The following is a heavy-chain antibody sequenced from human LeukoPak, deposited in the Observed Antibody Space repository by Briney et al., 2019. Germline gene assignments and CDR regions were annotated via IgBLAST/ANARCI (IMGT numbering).Heavy chain of an antibody. CDR3: AFSLGDGSGSSFNWFDS. Sequence: GESLKISCKGSGNSFTSYWIGWVRQMPGKGLEWMGIIYPGDSDTRYSPSFQGRVTISADKSISTVYLQWNSLKASDTAMYYCAFSLGDGSGSSFNWFDSWGQGTLVTVSS. J-gene: IGHJ5*01. CDR2: IYPGDSDT. V-gene: IGHV5-51*01. D-gene: IGHD3-10*01. CDR1: GNSFTSYW.